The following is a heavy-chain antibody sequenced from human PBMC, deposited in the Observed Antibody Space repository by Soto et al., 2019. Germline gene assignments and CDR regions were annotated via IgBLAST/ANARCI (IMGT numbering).Heavy chain of an antibody. CDR2: MNPNSGNT. D-gene: IGHD6-6*01. CDR1: GYTFTSYD. J-gene: IGHJ6*03. V-gene: IGHV1-8*01. CDR3: ARGAISGSIAARRRPQNYYYYYMDV. Sequence: ASVKVSCKASGYTFTSYDINWVRQATGQGLEWMGWMNPNSGNTGYAQKFQGRVTMTRNTSISTAYMELSSLRSEDTAVYYCARGAISGSIAARRRPQNYYYYYMDVWGKGTTVTVSS.